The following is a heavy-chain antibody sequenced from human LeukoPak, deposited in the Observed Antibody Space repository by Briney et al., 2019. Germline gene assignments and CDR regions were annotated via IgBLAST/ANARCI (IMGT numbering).Heavy chain of an antibody. V-gene: IGHV2-70*11. D-gene: IGHD3-22*01. CDR1: GFSLNTSGMC. CDR2: IDWDDDK. J-gene: IGHJ3*02. Sequence: ESGPALVKPTQTLTLTCTFSGFSLNTSGMCVSWIRQPPGKALEWLARIDWDDDKYYSTSLKTRLTISKDTSKNQVVLTMTNMDPVDTATYYCARILPGSYYYDSSGYLQGDAFDIWGQGTMVTVSS. CDR3: ARILPGSYYYDSSGYLQGDAFDI.